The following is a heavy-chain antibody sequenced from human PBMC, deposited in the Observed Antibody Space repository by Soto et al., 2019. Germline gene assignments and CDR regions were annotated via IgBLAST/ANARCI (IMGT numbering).Heavy chain of an antibody. V-gene: IGHV5-51*01. D-gene: IGHD2-2*01. Sequence: GESLKISCKGSGYSFTSYWIGWVSQMPGKGLEWMGIIYPGDSDTRYSPSFQGQVTISADKSISTAYLQWSSLKASDTAMYYCASNSGYCSSTSCHSLYYYYYGMDVWGQGTTVTVSS. J-gene: IGHJ6*02. CDR2: IYPGDSDT. CDR3: ASNSGYCSSTSCHSLYYYYYGMDV. CDR1: GYSFTSYW.